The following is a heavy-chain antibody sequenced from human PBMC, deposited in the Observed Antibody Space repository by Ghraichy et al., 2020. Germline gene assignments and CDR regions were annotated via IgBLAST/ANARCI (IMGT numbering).Heavy chain of an antibody. Sequence: SETRSLTCAVYGGSFSGYYWSWIRQPPGKGLEWIGEINHSGSTNYNPSLKSRVTISVDTSKNQFSLKLSSVTAADTAVYYCARRRGGGYCSGGSCYENRYYYYGMDVWGQGTTVTVSS. CDR1: GGSFSGYY. CDR2: INHSGST. V-gene: IGHV4-34*01. CDR3: ARRRGGGYCSGGSCYENRYYYYGMDV. J-gene: IGHJ6*02. D-gene: IGHD2-15*01.